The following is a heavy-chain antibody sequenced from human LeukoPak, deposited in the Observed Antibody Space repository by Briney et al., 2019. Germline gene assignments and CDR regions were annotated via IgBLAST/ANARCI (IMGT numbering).Heavy chain of an antibody. CDR3: ARIGYCSGGSCFYGMDV. V-gene: IGHV3-48*01. J-gene: IGHJ6*02. CDR1: GFIFNSYS. Sequence: PGGSLRLSCAASGFIFNSYSMKWVRQAPGKGLEWVLYISSSSSTIYYADSVKGRFTISRDNAKNSLYLQMNSLRGEDTAVYYCARIGYCSGGSCFYGMDVWGQGTTVTVSS. CDR2: ISSSSSTI. D-gene: IGHD2-15*01.